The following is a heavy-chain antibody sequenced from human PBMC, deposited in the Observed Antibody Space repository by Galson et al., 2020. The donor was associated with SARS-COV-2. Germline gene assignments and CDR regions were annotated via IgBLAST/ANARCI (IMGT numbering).Heavy chain of an antibody. V-gene: IGHV4-39*01. D-gene: IGHD1-1*01. CDR2: IYFSGHT. CDR1: NDPIARSTYH. Sequence: SETLSLTCTVFNDPIARSTYHWAWIRQSPGKGLAWIGSIYFSGHTYYNTSFQSRLTISMDTSKNQFSLRLTSVTASDTAVYYCASEPGVGTRFFDHWGRGTRVTVAS. CDR3: ASEPGVGTRFFDH. J-gene: IGHJ2*01.